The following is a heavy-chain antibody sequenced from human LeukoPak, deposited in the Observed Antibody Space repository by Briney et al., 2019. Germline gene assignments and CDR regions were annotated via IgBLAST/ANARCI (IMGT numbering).Heavy chain of an antibody. Sequence: GGSLRLSCAASGFTFSSFSMNWVRQAPGKGLEWVSSISGSGTYIYYADSLKGRFTISRDNAKNSLYLQMNSLRAEDTAVYYCARDRVTHYMDVWGKGTTVTVSS. J-gene: IGHJ6*03. V-gene: IGHV3-21*01. CDR2: ISGSGTYI. CDR1: GFTFSSFS. D-gene: IGHD5-18*01. CDR3: ARDRVTHYMDV.